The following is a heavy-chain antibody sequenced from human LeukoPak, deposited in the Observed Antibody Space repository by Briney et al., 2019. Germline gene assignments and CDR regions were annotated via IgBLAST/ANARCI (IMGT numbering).Heavy chain of an antibody. CDR2: MNPNSGNT. Sequence: ASVTVSCTASGYTFTIYDINWVRQATGQGLEWMGWMNPNSGNTGYAQKFQGRVTMTRNTSISTAYMELSSLRSEDTAVYYCARVISSGWNYYYYYGMDVWGQGTTVTVSS. CDR1: GYTFTIYD. J-gene: IGHJ6*02. V-gene: IGHV1-8*01. CDR3: ARVISSGWNYYYYYGMDV. D-gene: IGHD6-19*01.